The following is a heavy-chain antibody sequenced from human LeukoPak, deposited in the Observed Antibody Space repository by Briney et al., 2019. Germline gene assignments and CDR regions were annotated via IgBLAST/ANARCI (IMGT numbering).Heavy chain of an antibody. CDR3: ARRYQCSSTSCPPAQDYFEY. CDR2: IYPGDSDT. V-gene: IGHV5-51*01. CDR1: GYSFTNYW. Sequence: GESLKISCKGSGYSFTNYWIGWVRQMPGKGLEWMGIIYPGDSDTRYSPSFQGQVTISADKSISTAYLQWRGLKAPDTAMYYCARRYQCSSTSCPPAQDYFEYWGQGTLVTVSS. D-gene: IGHD2-2*01. J-gene: IGHJ4*02.